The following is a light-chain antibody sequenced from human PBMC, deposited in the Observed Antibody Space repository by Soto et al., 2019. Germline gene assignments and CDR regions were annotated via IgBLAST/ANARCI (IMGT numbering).Light chain of an antibody. J-gene: IGKJ1*01. V-gene: IGKV1-39*01. CDR1: QTISTY. CDR3: QQTYDIPWT. CDR2: GSS. Sequence: IPLTQPPSSLSASFGDRVTITCGASQTISTYVNWYQQRPGKAPKVLLFGSSTLQIGVPSRFSGTGYGTDFTLTVSNLQPEDFATYYCQQTYDIPWTFGQGTKVDIK.